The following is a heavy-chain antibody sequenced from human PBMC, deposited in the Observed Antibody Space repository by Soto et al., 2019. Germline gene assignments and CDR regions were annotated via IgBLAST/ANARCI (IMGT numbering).Heavy chain of an antibody. CDR1: GFTFSDYY. CDR3: ARVHIVVVTASYSWFDP. Sequence: QVQLVESGGGLVKPGGSLRLSCAASGFTFSDYYMSWIRQAPGKGLEWVSYISSSSSYTNYADSVKGRFTISRDNAKNSLYLQMNSLRAEDTAVYYCARVHIVVVTASYSWFDPWGQGTLVTVSS. J-gene: IGHJ5*02. V-gene: IGHV3-11*05. D-gene: IGHD2-21*02. CDR2: ISSSSSYT.